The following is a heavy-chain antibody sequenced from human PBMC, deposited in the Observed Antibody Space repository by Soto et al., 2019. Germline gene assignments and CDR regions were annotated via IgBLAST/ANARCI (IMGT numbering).Heavy chain of an antibody. V-gene: IGHV3-30*18. CDR2: ISYDGSNK. Sequence: PGGSLRLSCAASGFTFSSYGMHWVRQAPGKGLEWVAVISYDGSNKYYADSVKGRFTISRDNSKNTLYLQMNSLRAEDTAVYYCAKQVAPFNNWFDPWGQGTLVTVSS. CDR1: GFTFSSYG. CDR3: AKQVAPFNNWFDP. J-gene: IGHJ5*02.